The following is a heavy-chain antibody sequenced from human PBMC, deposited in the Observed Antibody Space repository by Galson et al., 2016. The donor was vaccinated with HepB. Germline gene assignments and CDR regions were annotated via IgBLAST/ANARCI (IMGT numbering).Heavy chain of an antibody. CDR1: GFTFTSYA. CDR3: AKAGFWSSTSCYFDS. Sequence: SLRLSCAASGFTFTSYAMSWVRQAPGKGLEWVSAISTSGQSTHSADSVKGRFTISKDNSKNTLYLQMNSLRVEDTALYYCAKAGFWSSTSCYFDSWGQGTRVTVSS. J-gene: IGHJ4*02. CDR2: ISTSGQST. D-gene: IGHD2-2*01. V-gene: IGHV3-23*01.